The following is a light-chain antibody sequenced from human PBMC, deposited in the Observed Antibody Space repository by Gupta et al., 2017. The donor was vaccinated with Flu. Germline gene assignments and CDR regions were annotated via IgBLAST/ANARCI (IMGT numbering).Light chain of an antibody. CDR3: SSYRIRSTLYV. CDR1: SGDVGGYDY. Sequence: STIYGTATSGDVGGYDYVSWYQQHPGKAPKLVIKDVNNRPSGGSDRFSGAKPGNPASRTISGLQAEDEADYYCSSYRIRSTLYVFGTGTKVTVL. J-gene: IGLJ1*01. V-gene: IGLV2-14*04. CDR2: DVN.